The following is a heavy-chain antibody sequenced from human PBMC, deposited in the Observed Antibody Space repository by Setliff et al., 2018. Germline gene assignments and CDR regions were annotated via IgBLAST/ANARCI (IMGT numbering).Heavy chain of an antibody. D-gene: IGHD3-3*02. CDR3: AREGRSSISGWYMDV. V-gene: IGHV4-38-2*02. CDR2: LYHSGTT. CDR1: GFSITSGYF. Sequence: PSETLSLTCAVSGFSITSGYFWGWIRQPPGKGLEWIGSLYHSGTTYYNPSLKSRVTISVDTSKNQFSLNLTSVTAADTAVYFCAREGRSSISGWYMDVWQRDHGHRLL. J-gene: IGHJ6*03.